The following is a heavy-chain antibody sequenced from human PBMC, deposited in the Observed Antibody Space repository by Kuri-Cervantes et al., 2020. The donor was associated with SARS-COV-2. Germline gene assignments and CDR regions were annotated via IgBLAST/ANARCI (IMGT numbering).Heavy chain of an antibody. V-gene: IGHV1-69*04. Sequence: SVKVSCKASGYTFVSFGISWVRQAPGQGLEWMGRIIPILGTANYAQKFQGRVTITTDKSTSTAYMELSSLRSEDTAVYYCAGSATGEGDYWGQGTLVTVSS. CDR3: AGSATGEGDY. CDR1: GYTFVSFG. CDR2: IIPILGTA. J-gene: IGHJ4*02. D-gene: IGHD7-27*01.